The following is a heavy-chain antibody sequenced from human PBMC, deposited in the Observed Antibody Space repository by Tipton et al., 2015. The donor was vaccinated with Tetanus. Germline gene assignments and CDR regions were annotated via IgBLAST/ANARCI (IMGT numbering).Heavy chain of an antibody. Sequence: TLSLTCAVYGASFSDYYWSWIRQAPGKGLEWIGEINHSGSTNHNPSLKGRVAMSVDTSKNQFSLNLSSVTAADTAIYYCARDQGGGRVVRLNWFDPWGQGTLVTVSS. J-gene: IGHJ5*02. D-gene: IGHD6-6*01. V-gene: IGHV4-34*09. CDR2: INHSGST. CDR3: ARDQGGGRVVRLNWFDP. CDR1: GASFSDYY.